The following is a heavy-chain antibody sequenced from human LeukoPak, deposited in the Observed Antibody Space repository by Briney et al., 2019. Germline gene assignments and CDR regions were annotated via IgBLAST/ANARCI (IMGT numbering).Heavy chain of an antibody. CDR1: GYIFTSYA. J-gene: IGHJ6*02. Sequence: GASVKVSCKASGYIFTSYAMNWVRQAPGQGLEWMGWINTNTGNPTYAQGFTRRFVFSLDTSVSTAYLQISSLKAEDTAVYYCAVNGDYVPYYHGMDVWGQGTTVTVSS. D-gene: IGHD4-17*01. CDR3: AVNGDYVPYYHGMDV. CDR2: INTNTGNP. V-gene: IGHV7-4-1*02.